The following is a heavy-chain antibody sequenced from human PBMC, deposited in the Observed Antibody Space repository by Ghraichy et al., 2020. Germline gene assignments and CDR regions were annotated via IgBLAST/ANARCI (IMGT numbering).Heavy chain of an antibody. D-gene: IGHD4-23*01. CDR1: GFTFSSYA. Sequence: GGSLRLSCAASGFTFSSYAMSWVRQAPGKGLEWVSAISGSGGSTYYADSVKGRFTISRDNSKNTLYLQMNSLRAEDTAVYYCAKGRMTTVVTPDYYYGMDVWGQGTTVTVSS. CDR2: ISGSGGST. V-gene: IGHV3-23*01. CDR3: AKGRMTTVVTPDYYYGMDV. J-gene: IGHJ6*02.